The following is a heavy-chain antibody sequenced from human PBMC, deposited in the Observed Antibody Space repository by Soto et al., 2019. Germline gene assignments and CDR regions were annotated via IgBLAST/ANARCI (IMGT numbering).Heavy chain of an antibody. CDR2: IKSKTDGGTT. CDR1: GFTFSNAW. J-gene: IGHJ3*02. CDR3: TKDPWGGGYCSGGSCYDAFDI. D-gene: IGHD2-15*01. Sequence: GGSLRLSCAASGFTFSNAWMSWVRQAPGKGLEWVGRIKSKTDGGTTDYAAPVKGRFTISRDDSKNTLYLQMNSLKTGDTAVYYCTKDPWGGGYCSGGSCYDAFDIWGQGTMVTVSS. V-gene: IGHV3-15*01.